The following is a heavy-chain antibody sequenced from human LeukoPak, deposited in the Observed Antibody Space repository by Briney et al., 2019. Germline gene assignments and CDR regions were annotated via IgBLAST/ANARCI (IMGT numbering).Heavy chain of an antibody. CDR3: AKDRVTAAGYYFDY. V-gene: IGHV3-30*18. Sequence: GGSLRLSCAASGFIFGDYAMHWVRQAPGKGLEWVSVISFDGSAKYYADSVKGRFTISRDNSKNTLYLQMTSLRAEDTAVYYCAKDRVTAAGYYFDYWGQGTLVTVSS. CDR1: GFIFGDYA. CDR2: ISFDGSAK. J-gene: IGHJ4*02. D-gene: IGHD6-13*01.